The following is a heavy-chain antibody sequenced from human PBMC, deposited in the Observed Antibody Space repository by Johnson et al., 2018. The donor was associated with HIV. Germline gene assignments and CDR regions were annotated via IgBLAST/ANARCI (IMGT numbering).Heavy chain of an antibody. J-gene: IGHJ3*02. CDR2: ISSSGSII. Sequence: VESGGGLVKPGGSLRLSCAASGFTFSDYYMSWIRQAPGKGLEWVSYISSSGSIIYYADSVKGRFTISRENAKNSLYLQMNRLRAEDTAVYYCARERNYGTHAAFDIWGQGTMVTGSS. CDR3: ARERNYGTHAAFDI. CDR1: GFTFSDYY. V-gene: IGHV3-11*04. D-gene: IGHD1-7*01.